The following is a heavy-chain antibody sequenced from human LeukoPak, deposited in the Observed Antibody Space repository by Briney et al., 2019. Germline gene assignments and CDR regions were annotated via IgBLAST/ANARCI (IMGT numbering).Heavy chain of an antibody. V-gene: IGHV3-9*01. J-gene: IGHJ4*02. Sequence: GGSLRLSCAASGFTFDDYAMHWVRQAPGKGLEWVSGISWNSGSIGYADSVKGRFTISRDNAKNSLYLQMNSLRAEDTAVYYCARVYYDFWSGYYRYYFDYWGQGTLVTVSS. CDR1: GFTFDDYA. CDR2: ISWNSGSI. CDR3: ARVYYDFWSGYYRYYFDY. D-gene: IGHD3-3*01.